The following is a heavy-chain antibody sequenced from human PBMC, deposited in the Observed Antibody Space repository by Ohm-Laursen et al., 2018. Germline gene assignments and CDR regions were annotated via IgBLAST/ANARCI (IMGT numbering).Heavy chain of an antibody. CDR2: ISSRGSTI. D-gene: IGHD3-16*01. J-gene: IGHJ4*02. V-gene: IGHV3-48*03. Sequence: GSLRLSCAASGFTFSSYEMNWVRQAPGKGLEWVSYISSRGSTIHYADSVKGRFTISRDNAKNSLYLQMNSLRAEDTAVYHCARDPVRGLTDYWGQGTLVTVSS. CDR1: GFTFSSYE. CDR3: ARDPVRGLTDY.